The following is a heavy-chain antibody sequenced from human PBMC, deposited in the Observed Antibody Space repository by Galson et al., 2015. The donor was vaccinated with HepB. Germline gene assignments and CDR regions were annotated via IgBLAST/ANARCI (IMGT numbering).Heavy chain of an antibody. CDR2: INHSGST. CDR3: ARGRGYKDGRRPGFDY. V-gene: IGHV4-34*01. D-gene: IGHD2-2*02. Sequence: TLSLTCAVYGGSFSGYYWSWIRQPPGKGLEWSGEINHSGSTNYNPSLKSRVTISVDTSKNQFSLKLSSVTAADTAVYYCARGRGYKDGRRPGFDYWGQGTLVTVSS. J-gene: IGHJ4*02. CDR1: GGSFSGYY.